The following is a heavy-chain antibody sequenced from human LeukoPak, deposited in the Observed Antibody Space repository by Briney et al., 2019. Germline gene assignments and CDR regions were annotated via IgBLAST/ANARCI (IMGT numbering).Heavy chain of an antibody. V-gene: IGHV3-23*01. Sequence: PGGSLRLSCAASGFTLSTYAMSWVRQTPGKGLEWVAATSSSDAGTYHADSVRGRFTISRDNSKNTLYLQMNSLRAEDAAVYYCAKAGDNSDNYGAFDIWGQGTMVTVSS. CDR3: AKAGDNSDNYGAFDI. J-gene: IGHJ3*02. D-gene: IGHD3-22*01. CDR2: TSSSDAGT. CDR1: GFTLSTYA.